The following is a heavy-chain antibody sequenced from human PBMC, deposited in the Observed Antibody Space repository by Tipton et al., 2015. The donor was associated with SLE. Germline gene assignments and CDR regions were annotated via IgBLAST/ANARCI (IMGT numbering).Heavy chain of an antibody. CDR1: GGSIGPYY. Sequence: TLSLTCTVSGGSIGPYYWHWIRQSPGKALEWIGYFYYVGNSNGRGNYNPSLKSRVTMSVDPSKMQFSLNLNSVTAADTALYFCARGVAERLGLDFWGQGSLV. D-gene: IGHD6-19*01. CDR3: ARGVAERLGLDF. CDR2: FYYVGNS. V-gene: IGHV4-59*01. J-gene: IGHJ4*02.